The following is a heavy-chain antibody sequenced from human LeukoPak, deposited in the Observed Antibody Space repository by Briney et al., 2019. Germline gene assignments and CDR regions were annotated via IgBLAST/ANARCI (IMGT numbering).Heavy chain of an antibody. CDR2: IRYDGSNK. J-gene: IGHJ4*02. D-gene: IGHD2-15*01. V-gene: IGHV3-30*02. CDR1: GFTFSSYG. CDR3: AVRSRSHFDY. Sequence: GGSLRLSCAASGFTFSSYGMHWVRQAPGKGLEWVAFIRYDGSNKYYADSVKGRFTISRDNSKNALYLQMNSLRAEDTAVYYCAVRSRSHFDYWGQGTLVTVSS.